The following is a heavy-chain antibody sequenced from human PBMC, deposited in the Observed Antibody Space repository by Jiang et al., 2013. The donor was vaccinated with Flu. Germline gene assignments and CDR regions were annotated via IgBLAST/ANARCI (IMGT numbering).Heavy chain of an antibody. CDR3: AHSEEYYYGSGSVFDY. V-gene: IGHV2-5*02. Sequence: VGVGWIRQPXERTLEWLALIYWDDXKRYSPSLKSRLSITKDTSKNQVVLTVTSMDPVDIATYYCAHSEEYYYGSGSVFDYWGQGMLVTVSS. CDR2: IYWDDXK. D-gene: IGHD3-10*01. CDR1: VG. J-gene: IGHJ4*02.